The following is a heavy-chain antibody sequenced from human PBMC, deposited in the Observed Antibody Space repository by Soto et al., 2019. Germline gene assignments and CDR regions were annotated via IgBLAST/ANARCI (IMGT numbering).Heavy chain of an antibody. CDR2: ISAYNDNM. J-gene: IGHJ5*02. V-gene: IGHV1-18*01. Sequence: QAQLVQSGAEVKKPGASVKVSCTTSGYTFTHYAVSWVRQAPGQGLEWVGWISAYNDNMRYAQKFHGRVTMTTDTSMSTVYMELRSLRSDDTAVYYCARFDWLSAWFDPWGQGTPITVSS. CDR1: GYTFTHYA. D-gene: IGHD3-9*01. CDR3: ARFDWLSAWFDP.